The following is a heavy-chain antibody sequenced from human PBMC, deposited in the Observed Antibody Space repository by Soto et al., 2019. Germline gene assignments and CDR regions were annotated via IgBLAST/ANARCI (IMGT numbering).Heavy chain of an antibody. CDR1: GYTFTSYY. CDR3: AMDSSGWYYFDY. Sequence: QVQLVQSGAEVKKPGASVKVSCKASGYTFTSYYMHWVRQAPGQGLEWMGIINPSGGSTSYAQKFQGRVTMTRDTSTSTVYMELSSRRSEDTAVYYCAMDSSGWYYFDYWGQGTLVTVSS. CDR2: INPSGGST. D-gene: IGHD6-19*01. V-gene: IGHV1-46*03. J-gene: IGHJ4*02.